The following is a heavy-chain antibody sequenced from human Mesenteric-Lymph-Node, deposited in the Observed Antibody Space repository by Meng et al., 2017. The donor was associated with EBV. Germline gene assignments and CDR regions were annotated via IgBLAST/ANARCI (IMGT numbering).Heavy chain of an antibody. CDR1: GFTFRNYY. J-gene: IGHJ4*02. D-gene: IGHD3-9*01. Sequence: VPLVESGGGLVKPGESLMLSCAASGFTFRNYYMSWIRQAPGKGLEWVSFISRGSTTIYYADSVKGRFTISRDNAKNSLYLQMNSLRAEDTAVYYCATIRDPTYYFDFWGPGTLVTASS. CDR3: ATIRDPTYYFDF. CDR2: ISRGSTTI. V-gene: IGHV3-11*01.